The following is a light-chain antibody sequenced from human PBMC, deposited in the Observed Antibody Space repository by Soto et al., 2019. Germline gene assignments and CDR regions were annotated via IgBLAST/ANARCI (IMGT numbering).Light chain of an antibody. V-gene: IGLV2-14*01. CDR3: SSYTSSSTWV. J-gene: IGLJ3*02. CDR2: EVI. CDR1: SSDVGGYNY. Sequence: QSALTQPASVSGSPGQSITISCTGTSSDVGGYNYVSWYQQHPGKAPKLVIYEVINRPSGVSNRFSGSKSGNTASLSIPGLQADDEADYYCSSYTSSSTWVFGGGTKVTVL.